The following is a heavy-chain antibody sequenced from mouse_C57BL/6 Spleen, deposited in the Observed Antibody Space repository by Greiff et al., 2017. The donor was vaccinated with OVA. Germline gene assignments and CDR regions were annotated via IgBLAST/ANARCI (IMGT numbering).Heavy chain of an antibody. J-gene: IGHJ1*03. CDR2: IDPSDSYT. V-gene: IGHV1-69*01. CDR1: GYTFTSYW. CDR3: ARRGPSGYLDD. Sequence: QVQLQQPGAELVMPGASVKLSCKASGYTFTSYWMHWVKQRPGQGLEWIGEIDPSDSYTNYNQKFKGKSTLTVDKSSSTAYMQLSSLTSEDSAVYYCARRGPSGYLDDWGTGTTVTVSS.